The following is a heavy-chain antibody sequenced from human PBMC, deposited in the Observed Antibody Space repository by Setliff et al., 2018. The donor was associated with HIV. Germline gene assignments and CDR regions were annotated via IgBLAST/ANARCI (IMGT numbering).Heavy chain of an antibody. J-gene: IGHJ4*02. V-gene: IGHV3-49*04. CDR3: TTGDLLDF. Sequence: GGSLRLSCAASGFTFSSYGMNWVRQAPGKGLEWVGFIRSEAHAGTEYAAALKGRFIMSRDDSKSIVYLQMNSLRTEDTALYYCTTGDLLDFWGQGALVTVSS. CDR2: IRSEAHAGT. CDR1: GFTFSSYG. D-gene: IGHD2-21*01.